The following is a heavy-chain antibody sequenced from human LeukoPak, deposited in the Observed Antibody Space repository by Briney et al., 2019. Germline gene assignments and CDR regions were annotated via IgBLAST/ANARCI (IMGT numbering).Heavy chain of an antibody. Sequence: PSETLSLTCAVSGYSISSGYYWGWIRQPPGKGLEGIGGIYHSGSTYYNPSLKSRVTISVATSKNQFSLKLSSVTAADTAVYYCARQRPSIAARRGGFDYWGQGTLVTVSS. CDR2: IYHSGST. D-gene: IGHD6-6*01. V-gene: IGHV4-38-2*01. J-gene: IGHJ4*02. CDR3: ARQRPSIAARRGGFDY. CDR1: GYSISSGYY.